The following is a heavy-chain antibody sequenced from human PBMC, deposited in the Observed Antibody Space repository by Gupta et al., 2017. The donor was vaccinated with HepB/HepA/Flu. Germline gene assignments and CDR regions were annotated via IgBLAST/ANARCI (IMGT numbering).Heavy chain of an antibody. CDR2: ISYDESKK. J-gene: IGHJ4*02. Sequence: QVQLLESGGGVVQPGRSLSLSCAASGFTFNTYAMHWVRQAPGKGLEWVAVISYDESKKDDVDSVKGRFTIARDNSKNTLYLQMKRLSAEDTAVYDGARGDDYVIDDWGQGTMVTVSS. V-gene: IGHV3-30-3*01. CDR3: ARGDDYVIDD. CDR1: GFTFNTYA. D-gene: IGHD4-17*01.